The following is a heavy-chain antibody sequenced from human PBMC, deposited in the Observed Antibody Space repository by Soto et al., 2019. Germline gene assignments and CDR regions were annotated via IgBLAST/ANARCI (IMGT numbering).Heavy chain of an antibody. V-gene: IGHV1-8*01. Sequence: ASVKVSCKASGYTFTSYDINWVRQATGQGLEWMGWMNPNSGNTGYAQKFQGRVTMTRKTSISTAYMELSSLRSEDTAVYYCARLKVAVAGYFDYWGQGTLVTVSS. J-gene: IGHJ4*02. D-gene: IGHD6-19*01. CDR2: MNPNSGNT. CDR3: ARLKVAVAGYFDY. CDR1: GYTFTSYD.